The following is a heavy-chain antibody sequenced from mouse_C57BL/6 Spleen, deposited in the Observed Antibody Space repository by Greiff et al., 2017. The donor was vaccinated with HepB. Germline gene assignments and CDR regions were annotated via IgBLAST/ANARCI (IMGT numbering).Heavy chain of an antibody. J-gene: IGHJ2*01. CDR3: ARSGPGVVPDY. V-gene: IGHV1-63*01. CDR1: GYTFTNYW. D-gene: IGHD1-1*01. Sequence: QVHVKQSGAELVRPGTSVKMSCKASGYTFTNYWIGWAKQRPGHGLEWIGDIYPGGGYTNYNEKFKGKATLTADKSSSTAYMQFSSLTSEDSAIYYCARSGPGVVPDYWGQGTTLTVSS. CDR2: IYPGGGYT.